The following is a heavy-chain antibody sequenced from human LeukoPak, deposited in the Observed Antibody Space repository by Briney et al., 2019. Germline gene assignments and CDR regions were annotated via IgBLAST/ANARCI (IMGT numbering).Heavy chain of an antibody. D-gene: IGHD1-26*01. Sequence: SETLSLTCTVSGGSISGYYWSWIRQPPGKGLEWIAYIFYSGSTNYNPSLKSRVTISVDTSKIQFSLKLSSVTAADTAVYYCARGEWDLLFDYWGQGTLVTVSS. J-gene: IGHJ4*02. V-gene: IGHV4-59*01. CDR3: ARGEWDLLFDY. CDR1: GGSISGYY. CDR2: IFYSGST.